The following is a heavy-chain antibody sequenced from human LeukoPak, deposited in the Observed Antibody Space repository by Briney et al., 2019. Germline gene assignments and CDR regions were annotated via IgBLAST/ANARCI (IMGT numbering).Heavy chain of an antibody. J-gene: IGHJ5*02. D-gene: IGHD4-17*01. Sequence: ASVKVSCKASGYTFTSYGISWVRQAPGQGLEWMGWISAYNGNTNYAQKLQGRVTMTTDTSTSTAYMELRSLRSDDTAVYYCARSIYGDYRGDNWFDPWGQGTLVTVSS. CDR1: GYTFTSYG. CDR3: ARSIYGDYRGDNWFDP. CDR2: ISAYNGNT. V-gene: IGHV1-18*01.